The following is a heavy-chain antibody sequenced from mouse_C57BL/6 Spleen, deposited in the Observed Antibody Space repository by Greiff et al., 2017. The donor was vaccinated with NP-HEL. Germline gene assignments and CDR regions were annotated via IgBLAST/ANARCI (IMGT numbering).Heavy chain of an antibody. CDR1: GFTFSDYG. CDR2: ISSGSSTI. Sequence: EVHLVESGGGLVKPGGSLKLSCAASGFTFSDYGMHWVRQAPEKGLEWVAYISSGSSTIYYADTVKGRFTISRDNAKNTLFLQMTSLRSEDTAMYYCARRAITRAMDYWGQGTSVTVSS. D-gene: IGHD2-4*01. J-gene: IGHJ4*01. V-gene: IGHV5-17*01. CDR3: ARRAITRAMDY.